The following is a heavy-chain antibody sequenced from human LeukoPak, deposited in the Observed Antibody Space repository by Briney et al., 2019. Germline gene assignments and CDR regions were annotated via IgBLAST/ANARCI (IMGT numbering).Heavy chain of an antibody. V-gene: IGHV1-69*05. Sequence: VASVKVSCKASGGTFSSYAISWVRQAPGQGLEWMGGIIPIFGTANYAQKFQGRVTITTDESTSTAYMELSSLRSEDTAVYYCARTYDSSGYYTPPDAFDIWGQGTMVTVSS. J-gene: IGHJ3*02. CDR1: GGTFSSYA. D-gene: IGHD3-22*01. CDR2: IIPIFGTA. CDR3: ARTYDSSGYYTPPDAFDI.